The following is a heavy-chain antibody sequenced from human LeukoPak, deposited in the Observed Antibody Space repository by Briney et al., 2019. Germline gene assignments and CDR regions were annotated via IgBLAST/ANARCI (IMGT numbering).Heavy chain of an antibody. CDR3: RLWFGEPLYDY. CDR1: GFTFGDYA. V-gene: IGHV3-49*04. J-gene: IGHJ4*02. CDR2: IRSKAYGGTT. D-gene: IGHD3-10*01. Sequence: GRSLRLSCTASGFTFGDYAMSWVRQAPGKWLEWVGFIRSKAYGGTTEYAASVKGRFTISRDDSKSIAYLQMNSLKTEDTAVYYCRLWFGEPLYDYWCQGTLVTVSS.